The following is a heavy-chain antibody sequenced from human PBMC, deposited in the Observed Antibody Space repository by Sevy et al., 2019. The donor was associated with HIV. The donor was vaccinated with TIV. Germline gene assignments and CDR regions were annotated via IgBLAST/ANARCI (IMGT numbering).Heavy chain of an antibody. J-gene: IGHJ4*02. D-gene: IGHD5-12*01. V-gene: IGHV3-49*03. CDR3: TRGLATADTPEYYFDY. CDR1: GFTFGDYA. Sequence: GGSLRLSCTSSGFTFGDYAMSWFRQAPGKGLEWVAFIRRNSHEPYGGTTEYAASVKGRFNSSRDDSKSIAYLQMNSLKTEDTAVYYCTRGLATADTPEYYFDYWGQGILVTVSS. CDR2: IRRNSHEPYGGTT.